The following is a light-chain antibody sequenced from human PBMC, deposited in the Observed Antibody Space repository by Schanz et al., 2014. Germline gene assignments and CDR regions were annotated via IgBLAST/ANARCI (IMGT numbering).Light chain of an antibody. CDR3: QQYYTYPWT. CDR2: DAS. Sequence: DIQMTQSPSSLSASIGDRVTITCRASQSFNNWLACYQQKPGKAPKLLIYDASSLESGVPSRFSGSGSGTEFTLTISSLQSDDFATYYCQQYYTYPWTFGQGTKVEIK. V-gene: IGKV1-5*01. J-gene: IGKJ1*01. CDR1: QSFNNW.